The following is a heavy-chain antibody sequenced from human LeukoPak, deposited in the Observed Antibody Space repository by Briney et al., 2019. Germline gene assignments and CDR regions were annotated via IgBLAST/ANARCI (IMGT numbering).Heavy chain of an antibody. CDR2: MNPNSGNT. J-gene: IGHJ4*02. V-gene: IGHV1-8*03. D-gene: IGHD3-10*01. CDR1: GYTFTSYD. Sequence: EASVKVSCKASGYTFTSYDINWVRQATGQGLEWMGWMNPNSGNTGYAQKFQGRVTITADKSTSTAYMELSSLRSEDTAVYYCARVGRWFGDRDFDYWGQGTLVTVSS. CDR3: ARVGRWFGDRDFDY.